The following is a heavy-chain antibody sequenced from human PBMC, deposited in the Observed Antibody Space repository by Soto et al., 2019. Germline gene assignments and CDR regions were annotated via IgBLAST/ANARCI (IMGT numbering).Heavy chain of an antibody. CDR1: GGTFSSYA. D-gene: IGHD2-15*01. Sequence: QVQLVQSGAEVKKPGSSVKVSCKASGGTFSSYAISWVRQAPGQRLEWMGGISPIFGTANYAQKFQGRVTITANESPSTAYMGLSSLRSDDTAVYYCARDWEYGGTLTYYAGMHVWGQGTTVTVTS. CDR2: ISPIFGTA. V-gene: IGHV1-69*12. CDR3: ARDWEYGGTLTYYAGMHV. J-gene: IGHJ6*02.